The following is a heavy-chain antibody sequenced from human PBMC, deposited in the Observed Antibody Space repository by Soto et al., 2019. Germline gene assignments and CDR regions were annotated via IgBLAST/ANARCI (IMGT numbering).Heavy chain of an antibody. J-gene: IGHJ4*02. D-gene: IGHD5-12*01. Sequence: QVQLVQSGAEVQKPGASVKVSCKASGYTFTTYDINWVRQATGQGLEWMGWMNPNSGDTGYAQKLQGRVTMTRNTSLSTAYMVLSSLRSEDTAVYYCARGRGYDASFDYWGQGTLVSVSS. CDR3: ARGRGYDASFDY. V-gene: IGHV1-8*01. CDR1: GYTFTTYD. CDR2: MNPNSGDT.